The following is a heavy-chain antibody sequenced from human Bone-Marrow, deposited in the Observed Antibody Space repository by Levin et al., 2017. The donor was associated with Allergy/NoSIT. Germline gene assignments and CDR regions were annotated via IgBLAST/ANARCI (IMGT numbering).Heavy chain of an antibody. Sequence: PGGSLRLSCAGSGFTFDSFAIHWVRQAPGKGLEWVAVTSNDGSNRYYLDSVKGRFTIFRDNSKNMVYLQMNSLRAEDTAVYYCAVGRYSDFWSGYPYYYAMDVWGLGTTVTVSS. CDR2: TSNDGSNR. V-gene: IGHV3-30*01. J-gene: IGHJ6*02. CDR1: GFTFDSFA. D-gene: IGHD3-3*01. CDR3: AVGRYSDFWSGYPYYYAMDV.